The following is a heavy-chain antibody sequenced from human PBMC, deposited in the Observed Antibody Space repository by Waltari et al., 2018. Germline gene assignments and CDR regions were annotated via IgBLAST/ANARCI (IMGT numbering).Heavy chain of an antibody. CDR1: GFTFSSYA. CDR3: ARALSYYDSSGYISDAFDI. CDR2: ISSSSSYI. J-gene: IGHJ3*02. V-gene: IGHV3-21*01. D-gene: IGHD3-22*01. Sequence: EVQLLESGGGLVQPGGSLRLSCAASGFTFSSYAMRWVRPAPGTGLEWVSSISSSSSYIYYADSVKGRFTISRDNAKNSLYLQMNSLRAEDTAVYYCARALSYYDSSGYISDAFDIWGQGTMVTVSS.